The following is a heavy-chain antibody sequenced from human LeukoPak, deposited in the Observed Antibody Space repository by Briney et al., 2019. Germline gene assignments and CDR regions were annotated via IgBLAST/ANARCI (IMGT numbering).Heavy chain of an antibody. CDR1: GGSISSSSYY. CDR2: IYYSGST. D-gene: IGHD3-10*01. Sequence: TSETLSLTCTVSGGSISSSSYYWGCIPQPPGKGLEWIGSIYYSGSTYYNPSLKSRVTISVDTSKNQFSLKLSSVTAADTAVYYCARYWGFGELFDYWGQGTLVTVSS. J-gene: IGHJ4*02. CDR3: ARYWGFGELFDY. V-gene: IGHV4-39*01.